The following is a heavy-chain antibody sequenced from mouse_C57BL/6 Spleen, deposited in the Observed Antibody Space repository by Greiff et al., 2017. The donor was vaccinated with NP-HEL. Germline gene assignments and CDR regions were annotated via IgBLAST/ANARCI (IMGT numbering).Heavy chain of an antibody. CDR1: GYTFTSYW. J-gene: IGHJ2*01. CDR2: IHPNSGST. V-gene: IGHV1-64*01. CDR3: AREGTDYFDY. Sequence: QVQLQQSGAELVKPGASVKLSCKASGYTFTSYWMHWVKQRPGQGLEWIGMIHPNSGSTNYNEKFKSKATLTVDKSSSTAYMQLSSLTSEDSAVYDCAREGTDYFDYWGQGTTLTVSS. D-gene: IGHD3-3*01.